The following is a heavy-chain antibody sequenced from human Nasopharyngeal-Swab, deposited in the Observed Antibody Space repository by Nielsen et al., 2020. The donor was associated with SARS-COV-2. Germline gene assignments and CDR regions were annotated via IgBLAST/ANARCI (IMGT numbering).Heavy chain of an antibody. CDR2: AIPVFGTP. D-gene: IGHD3-22*01. Sequence: WVRQAPGQGLEWMEGAIPVFGTPIYAQKFQGRVTITADESTSTAYMELSSLRSEDTAFYYCARLNNYDSGGYYYIDYWGQGTLVTVSS. CDR3: ARLNNYDSGGYYYIDY. J-gene: IGHJ4*02. V-gene: IGHV1-69*01.